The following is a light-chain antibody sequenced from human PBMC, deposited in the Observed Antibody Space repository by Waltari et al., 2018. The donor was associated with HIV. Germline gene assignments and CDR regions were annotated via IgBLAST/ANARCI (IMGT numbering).Light chain of an antibody. J-gene: IGLJ3*02. CDR3: QSYDDSLSGWV. CDR2: GYL. V-gene: IGLV1-40*01. Sequence: QSVLTQPPSVSGAPGQGVTISCSGNSSNIGAGFDVHWYQHLPDTAPTLRIYGYLTRPSGVPDRFSGSKSGTSASLAINGLQAADEGEYYCQSYDDSLSGWVFGGGTKLTVL. CDR1: SSNIGAGFD.